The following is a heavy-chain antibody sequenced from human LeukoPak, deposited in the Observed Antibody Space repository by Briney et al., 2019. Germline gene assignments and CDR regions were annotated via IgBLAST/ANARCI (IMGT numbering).Heavy chain of an antibody. CDR1: GFTFSSYA. Sequence: GGSLRLSCAASGFTFSSYAMHWVRQAPGKGLEWVAVISYDGSNKYYADSVKGRFTISRDNSKNTLYLQMNSLRAEDTAVYYCARDRSGYHPPYFDYWGQGTLVTVSS. CDR2: ISYDGSNK. J-gene: IGHJ4*02. CDR3: ARDRSGYHPPYFDY. V-gene: IGHV3-30*04. D-gene: IGHD3-22*01.